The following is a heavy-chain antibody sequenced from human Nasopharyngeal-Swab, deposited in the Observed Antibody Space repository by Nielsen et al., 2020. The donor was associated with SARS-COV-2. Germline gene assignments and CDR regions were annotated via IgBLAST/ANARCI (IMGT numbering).Heavy chain of an antibody. V-gene: IGHV6-1*01. Sequence: SQTLSLTRAISGDSVSRNSAAWNWIRQSPSRGLEWLGRTYYRSKWYNDYAVSVKSRITINPDTSKNQFSLQLNSVTPEDTAVYYCAREKAVAGNSYFDYWGQGTLVTVSS. D-gene: IGHD6-19*01. CDR2: TYYRSKWYN. CDR3: AREKAVAGNSYFDY. CDR1: GDSVSRNSAA. J-gene: IGHJ4*02.